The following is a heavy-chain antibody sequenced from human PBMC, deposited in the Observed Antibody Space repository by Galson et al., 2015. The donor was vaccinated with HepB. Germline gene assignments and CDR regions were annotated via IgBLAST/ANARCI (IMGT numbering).Heavy chain of an antibody. V-gene: IGHV1-69*04. D-gene: IGHD3-22*01. Sequence: SVKVSCKASGGTFSSYAISWVRQAPGQGLEWMGRIIPILGIANYAQKFQGRVTITADKSTSTAYMELSSLRSEDTAVYYCARSSGYNPFDYWGQGTLVTVSS. CDR2: IIPILGIA. J-gene: IGHJ4*02. CDR3: ARSSGYNPFDY. CDR1: GGTFSSYA.